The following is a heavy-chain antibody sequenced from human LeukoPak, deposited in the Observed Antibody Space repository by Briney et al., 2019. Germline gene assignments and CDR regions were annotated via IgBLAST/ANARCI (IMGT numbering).Heavy chain of an antibody. Sequence: ASVKVSCKASGYTFTSYYMHWVRQAPGQGLEWVGIINPSGGSTSYAQKFQGRVTMTRDTSTSTVYMELSSLRSEDTAVYYCARVENVGNHYYHSTFDYWGQGTLVTVSS. J-gene: IGHJ4*02. CDR2: INPSGGST. V-gene: IGHV1-46*01. CDR3: ARVENVGNHYYHSTFDY. CDR1: GYTFTSYY. D-gene: IGHD3-22*01.